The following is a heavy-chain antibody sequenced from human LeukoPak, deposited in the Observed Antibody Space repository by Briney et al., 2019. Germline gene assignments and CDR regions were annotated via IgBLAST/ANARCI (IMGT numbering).Heavy chain of an antibody. V-gene: IGHV4-38-2*02. CDR1: GYSINSGFY. CDR2: IYHSGST. D-gene: IGHD3-16*01. CDR3: ARGVGLTQGGAFDF. Sequence: SEILSLTCTVSGYSINSGFYWGWIRQPPGKGREWIGSIYHSGSTHYKSSLKSRVTISVDTSKNQLSLKLTSVTAADTAVYYCARGVGLTQGGAFDFWGQGTLVTVSS. J-gene: IGHJ4*02.